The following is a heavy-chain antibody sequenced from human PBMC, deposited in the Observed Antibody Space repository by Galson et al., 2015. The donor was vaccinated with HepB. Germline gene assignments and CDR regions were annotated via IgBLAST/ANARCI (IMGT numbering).Heavy chain of an antibody. D-gene: IGHD3-10*01. CDR3: ARQDGSGNYWFDY. CDR2: IYSGGST. V-gene: IGHV3-66*04. J-gene: IGHJ4*02. Sequence: SLRLSCAASGFTVSSNYMSWVRQAPGKGLEWVSVIYSGGSTYYADSVKGRFTISRDNSKNTLYLQMNSLRAEDTAMYYCARQDGSGNYWFDYWGQGTLVTVSS. CDR1: GFTVSSNY.